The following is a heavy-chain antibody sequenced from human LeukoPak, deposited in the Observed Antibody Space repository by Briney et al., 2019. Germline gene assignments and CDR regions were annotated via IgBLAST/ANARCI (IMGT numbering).Heavy chain of an antibody. D-gene: IGHD6-19*01. CDR1: RFTFSNYW. CDR2: INQGGSEK. J-gene: IGHJ4*02. Sequence: GGSLRLSCAASRFTFSNYWMSWVRQPPGKGLDWVANINQGGSEKYYLNSVKGRFTISRDNAKNSLYLQMNSLRADDTAIYYCVRDGSGYDYWGQGTLVTVSS. CDR3: VRDGSGYDY. V-gene: IGHV3-7*05.